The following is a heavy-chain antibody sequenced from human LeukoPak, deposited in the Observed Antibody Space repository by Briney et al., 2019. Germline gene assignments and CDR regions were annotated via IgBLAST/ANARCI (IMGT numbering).Heavy chain of an antibody. CDR3: AREGLSIIIFYLDY. J-gene: IGHJ4*01. CDR1: GYTFSEYG. Sequence: ASVKVSCKASGYTFSEYGVSWVRQAPGQGPEWMGWISAYNGNTKYAQKFQGRVTLTTDTSTNTAYMELTNLRSDDTAVYYCAREGLSIIIFYLDYWGXGTLVTVS. V-gene: IGHV1-18*01. D-gene: IGHD3-10*01. CDR2: ISAYNGNT.